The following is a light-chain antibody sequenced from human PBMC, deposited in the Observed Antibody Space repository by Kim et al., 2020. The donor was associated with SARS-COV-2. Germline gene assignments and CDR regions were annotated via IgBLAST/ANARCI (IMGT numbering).Light chain of an antibody. V-gene: IGKV3-15*01. CDR2: AIS. Sequence: VSPGEGATLSCRASQSVAGNLAWYQQHPGQAPRLLIYAISTRATGIPARFSGSGSGTVFTLTISSVQPEDFAVYYCQHYNNWPPYTFGQGTKLEI. CDR1: QSVAGN. J-gene: IGKJ2*01. CDR3: QHYNNWPPYT.